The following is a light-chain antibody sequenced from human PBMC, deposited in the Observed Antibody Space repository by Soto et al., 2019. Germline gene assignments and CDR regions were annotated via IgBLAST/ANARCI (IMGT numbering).Light chain of an antibody. CDR1: QSVSSRY. J-gene: IGKJ5*01. CDR3: QQYYSYPPIT. Sequence: EVVLTQSPVTLSLSPGERATLSCRASQSVSSRYLAWYQQKPGQAPRLLIYGASSRATGIPDRFSGSGSGTDFTLTISCLQSEDFATYYCQQYYSYPPITFGQGTRLEIK. V-gene: IGKV3-20*01. CDR2: GAS.